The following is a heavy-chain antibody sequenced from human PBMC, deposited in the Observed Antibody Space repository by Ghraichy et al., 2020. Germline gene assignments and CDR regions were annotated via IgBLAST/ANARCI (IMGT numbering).Heavy chain of an antibody. CDR2: VYDGGNT. D-gene: IGHD6-19*01. V-gene: IGHV4-61*03. CDR3: ARGYSSTLMNWFDP. CDR1: GGSINISGYY. J-gene: IGHJ5*02. Sequence: SETLSLTCTVSGGSINISGYYWSWIRQPPGKGLECIGYVYDGGNTKYNPSLKGRFTISVDTSKNHFSLNLTSVTAADTAMYYCARGYSSTLMNWFDPWGQGTLVTVSS.